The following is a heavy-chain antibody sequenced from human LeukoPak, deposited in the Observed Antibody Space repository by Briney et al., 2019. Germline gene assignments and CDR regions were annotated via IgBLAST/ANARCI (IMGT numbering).Heavy chain of an antibody. V-gene: IGHV3-11*01. D-gene: IGHD6-6*01. J-gene: IGHJ4*02. CDR2: ISNSGYTI. Sequence: PGGSLRLSCAASGFTFSDYQMSWIRQAPGKGLDWVSYISNSGYTIYYADSVKGRFTISRDNAKNSPYLQVNSLRAEDTAVYYCVRYSSSSMDYWGQGTLVTVSS. CDR3: VRYSSSSMDY. CDR1: GFTFSDYQ.